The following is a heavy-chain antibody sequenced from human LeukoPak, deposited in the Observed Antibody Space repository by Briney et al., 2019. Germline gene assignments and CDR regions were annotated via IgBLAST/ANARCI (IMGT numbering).Heavy chain of an antibody. CDR2: INSGDGT. Sequence: PGGSLRLSCAASGFTFSSYGMSWVRQAPGKGLEWVSSINSGDGTYYADSVRGRFAISRDKSRNTLYLQINSRRADDTAVYYCAKRQPYFFDYWGQGTLVTVSS. CDR1: GFTFSSYG. CDR3: AKRQPYFFDY. J-gene: IGHJ4*02. V-gene: IGHV3-23*01. D-gene: IGHD1-1*01.